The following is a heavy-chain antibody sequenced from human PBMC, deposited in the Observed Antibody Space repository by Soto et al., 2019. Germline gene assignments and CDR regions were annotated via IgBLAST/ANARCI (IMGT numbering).Heavy chain of an antibody. CDR3: ARGRFCSGGSCYGDPNYYYGMDV. J-gene: IGHJ6*02. V-gene: IGHV1-2*04. CDR1: GYTFTGYY. D-gene: IGHD2-15*01. Sequence: ASVKVSCKASGYTFTGYYMHWVRQAPGQGLEWMGWINPNSGGTNYAQKFQGWVTMTRDTSISTAYMELSRLRSDDTAVYYCARGRFCSGGSCYGDPNYYYGMDVWGQGTTVTVSS. CDR2: INPNSGGT.